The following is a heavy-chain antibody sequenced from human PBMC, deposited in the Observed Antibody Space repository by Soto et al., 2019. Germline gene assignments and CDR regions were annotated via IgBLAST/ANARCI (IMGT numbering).Heavy chain of an antibody. D-gene: IGHD6-19*01. Sequence: QLQLQESGPGLVTPSEPLSLTCTVSGGSISSSSYYWGWIRQPPGKGLEWIGRIYYRGRTYYTPSLKRRVTITVDTSKNKFSLKLSSVTGADTAVYYCARHEEAGGWYFDYWGQGTLVTVAS. CDR3: ARHEEAGGWYFDY. CDR2: IYYRGRT. V-gene: IGHV4-39*01. CDR1: GGSISSSSYY. J-gene: IGHJ4*02.